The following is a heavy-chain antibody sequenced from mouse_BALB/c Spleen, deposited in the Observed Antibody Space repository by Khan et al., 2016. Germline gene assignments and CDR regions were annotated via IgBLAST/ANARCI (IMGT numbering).Heavy chain of an antibody. Sequence: VQLKESGPGLVKPSQSLSLTCTVTGYSITSEFAWNWFRQFPGNKLEWMGYISYSGNTRYNPSLKRLISITRDTSRNPFFLPLNSVTTSDTATYYGARKDYYDYDPFHYWVQGTLVTVSA. V-gene: IGHV3-2*02. CDR1: GYSITSEFA. D-gene: IGHD2-4*01. CDR2: ISYSGNT. CDR3: ARKDYYDYDPFHY. J-gene: IGHJ3*01.